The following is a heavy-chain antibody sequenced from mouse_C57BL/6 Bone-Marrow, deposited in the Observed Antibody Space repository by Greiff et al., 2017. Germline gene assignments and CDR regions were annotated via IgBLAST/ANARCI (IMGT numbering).Heavy chain of an antibody. D-gene: IGHD2-4*01. Sequence: EVHLVESGGGLVKPGGSLKLSCAASGFTFSSYAMSWVRQTPEKRLEWVATISDGGSYTYYPDNVKGRFTISRDNAKNSLYLQMSHLKSEDTAMYYCARPRDYDVAWFAYWGQGTLVTVSA. CDR2: ISDGGSYT. CDR3: ARPRDYDVAWFAY. V-gene: IGHV5-4*01. J-gene: IGHJ3*01. CDR1: GFTFSSYA.